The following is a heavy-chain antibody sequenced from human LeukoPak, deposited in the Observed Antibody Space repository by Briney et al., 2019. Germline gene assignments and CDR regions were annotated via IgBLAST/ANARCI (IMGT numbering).Heavy chain of an antibody. J-gene: IGHJ5*02. V-gene: IGHV4-31*03. D-gene: IGHD2-15*01. Sequence: SETLSLTCTVSGGSISSGGYYWSWIRQHPGKGLEWIGYIYYSGSTYYNPSLKSRVTISVDTSKNQFSLKLSSVTAADTAVYYCASSYCSGGSCQIPWGQGTLVTVSS. CDR1: GGSISSGGYY. CDR3: ASSYCSGGSCQIP. CDR2: IYYSGST.